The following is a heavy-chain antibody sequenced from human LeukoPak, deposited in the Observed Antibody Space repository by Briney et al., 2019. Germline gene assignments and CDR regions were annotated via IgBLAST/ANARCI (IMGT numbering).Heavy chain of an antibody. V-gene: IGHV3-48*03. Sequence: PGGSLRLSCAASGFTFSSYEMNWVRQAPGKGLEWVSYISSSGSTIYYADSVKGRFTISRDNAKNSLYLQMNSLRAEDTAVYYWARPSYSSIWYVVDDWGQGTLVTVSS. J-gene: IGHJ4*02. CDR3: ARPSYSSIWYVVDD. CDR2: ISSSGSTI. CDR1: GFTFSSYE. D-gene: IGHD6-13*01.